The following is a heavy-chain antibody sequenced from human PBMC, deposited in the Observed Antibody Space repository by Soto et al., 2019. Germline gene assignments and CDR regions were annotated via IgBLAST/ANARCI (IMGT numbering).Heavy chain of an antibody. CDR1: GFTFGTYW. J-gene: IGHJ4*02. CDR3: ATDLNWEHY. V-gene: IGHV3-7*04. D-gene: IGHD7-27*01. Sequence: EVQLVESGGGLVQPGGSLRLSCAASGFTFGTYWMTWVRQPPGKGLECVADIKPDGSERYYVDSVKGRFTISRDNAKNSLYLHMNNLRAEDTAVYYCATDLNWEHYWGQGTLVTVSS. CDR2: IKPDGSER.